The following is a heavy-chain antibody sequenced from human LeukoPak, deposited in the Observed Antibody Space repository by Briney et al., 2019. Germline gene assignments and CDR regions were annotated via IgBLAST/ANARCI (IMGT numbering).Heavy chain of an antibody. CDR3: ARDISTVTSSGGY. CDR2: INPNSGGT. Sequence: ASVKVSCKASGYTFTSYDINWVRQATGQGLEWMGWINPNSGGTNYAQKFQGRVTMTRDTSISTAYMELSRLRSDDTAVYYCARDISTVTSSGGYWGQGTLVTVSS. CDR1: GYTFTSYD. D-gene: IGHD4-17*01. V-gene: IGHV1-2*02. J-gene: IGHJ4*02.